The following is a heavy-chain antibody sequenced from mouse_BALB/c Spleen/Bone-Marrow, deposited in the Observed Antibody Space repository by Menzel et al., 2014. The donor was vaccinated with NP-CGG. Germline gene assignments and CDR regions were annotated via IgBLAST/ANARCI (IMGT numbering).Heavy chain of an antibody. CDR2: ISNGGNNT. V-gene: IGHV5-12*01. CDR3: ARHDGIYAAWFAY. J-gene: IGHJ3*01. D-gene: IGHD2-1*01. CDR1: GFTFSDYY. Sequence: EVMLVESGGGLVQPGGSLKLSCTASGFTFSDYYMYWVRQTPEKRLEWVANISNGGNNTFYLDTVEGRFTISRDNAKNTLYLQMGRLKSEDTAMYYCARHDGIYAAWFAYWGQGTPVTVSA.